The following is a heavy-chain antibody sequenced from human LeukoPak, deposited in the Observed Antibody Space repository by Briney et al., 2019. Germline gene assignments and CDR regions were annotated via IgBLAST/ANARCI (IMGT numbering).Heavy chain of an antibody. CDR2: FDVAETDT. J-gene: IGHJ4*02. CDR1: GYTLSELS. D-gene: IGHD2-2*02. V-gene: IGHV1-24*01. CDR3: ATVPLLPAAIGYYFDY. Sequence: GASVKVSCKVSGYTLSELSMHWVRQSPGKGLEWMGGFDVAETDTIYAQKFQGRVTMTEDTSTDTAYMELNSLSSEDTAVYYCATVPLLPAAIGYYFDYWGQGTLVTVSS.